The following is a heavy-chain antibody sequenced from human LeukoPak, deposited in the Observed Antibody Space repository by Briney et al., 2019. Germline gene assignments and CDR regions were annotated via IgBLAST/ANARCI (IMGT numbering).Heavy chain of an antibody. CDR1: GGSISSGGYY. Sequence: SQTLSLTCTVSGGSISSGGYYWSWIRQHPGKGLEWIGYIYYSGSTYYNPSLKSRVTISVDTSKNQFPLKLSSVTAADTAVYYCARFVGGSGYPIDYWGQGTLVTVSS. J-gene: IGHJ4*02. D-gene: IGHD3-22*01. V-gene: IGHV4-31*03. CDR2: IYYSGST. CDR3: ARFVGGSGYPIDY.